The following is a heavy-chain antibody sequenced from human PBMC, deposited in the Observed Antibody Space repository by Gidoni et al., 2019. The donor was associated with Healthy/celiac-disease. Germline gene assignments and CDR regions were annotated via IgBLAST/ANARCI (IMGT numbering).Heavy chain of an antibody. CDR3: ASIPYSGSYYLDY. V-gene: IGHV3-11*06. CDR1: GFTFSDYY. D-gene: IGHD1-26*01. Sequence: QVQLVESGGGLVKPGGSLRLSCAASGFTFSDYYMSWIRQAPGKGLEWVSYISSSSSYTNYADSVKGRFTISRDNAKNSLYLQMNSLRAEDTAVYYCASIPYSGSYYLDYWGQGTLVTVSS. J-gene: IGHJ4*02. CDR2: ISSSSSYT.